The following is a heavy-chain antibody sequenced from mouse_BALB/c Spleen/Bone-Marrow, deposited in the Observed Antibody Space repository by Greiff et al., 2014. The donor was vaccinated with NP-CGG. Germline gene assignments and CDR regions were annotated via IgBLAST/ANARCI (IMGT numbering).Heavy chain of an antibody. J-gene: IGHJ3*01. CDR3: AIRAY. Sequence: EVMLVESGGGLVLPGGSRKLSCAASGFTFSSFGMHWVRQAPEKGLEWVAYISSGSSTIYYADTVKGRFTISRDNPKNTLFLQMTSLRPEDTATYYCAIRAYWGQGTLVTVSA. CDR1: GFTFSSFG. CDR2: ISSGSSTI. D-gene: IGHD3-2*02. V-gene: IGHV5-17*02.